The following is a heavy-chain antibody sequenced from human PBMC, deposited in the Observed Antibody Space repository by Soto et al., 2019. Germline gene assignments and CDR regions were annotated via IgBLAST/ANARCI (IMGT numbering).Heavy chain of an antibody. D-gene: IGHD3-10*01. V-gene: IGHV3-23*01. J-gene: IGHJ4*02. Sequence: GGSLRLCXVASGVSFGSRAVGWVRQAPGEGLQWVSTITDTGGDAKYADSVRGRFVISRDNSKKTLYLQMTSLTAEDSAMYFCARGSTDSYPGSRIFDFWGRGTLVTVSS. CDR1: GVSFGSRA. CDR3: ARGSTDSYPGSRIFDF. CDR2: ITDTGGDA.